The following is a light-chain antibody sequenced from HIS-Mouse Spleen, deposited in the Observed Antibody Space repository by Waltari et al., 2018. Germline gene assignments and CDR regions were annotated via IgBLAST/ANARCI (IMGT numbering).Light chain of an antibody. CDR2: DVS. Sequence: QSALTQPASVSGSPGQSLTISCTGTSSYVGGYNYVPWYQQHPGKAPKLMIYDVSNRPSGVSNRFSGSKSGNTASLTISGLQAEDEADYYCSSYTSSSTWVFGGGTKLTVL. CDR1: SSYVGGYNY. CDR3: SSYTSSSTWV. V-gene: IGLV2-14*03. J-gene: IGLJ3*02.